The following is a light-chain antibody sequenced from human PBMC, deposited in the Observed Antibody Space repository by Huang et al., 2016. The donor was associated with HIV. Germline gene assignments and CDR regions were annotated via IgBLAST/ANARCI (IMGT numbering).Light chain of an antibody. V-gene: IGKV3-20*01. J-gene: IGKJ1*01. CDR1: QSVSSNY. CDR2: GAS. Sequence: ETVLTQSPGTLSLSPGERATLSCRASQSVSSNYLVWYQQKPGQAPRLLIYGASRRATGIPDRFSGSGSGTDFTLTISRLEPEDFAVYYCQQYGSSPWTFGQGTKVEIK. CDR3: QQYGSSPWT.